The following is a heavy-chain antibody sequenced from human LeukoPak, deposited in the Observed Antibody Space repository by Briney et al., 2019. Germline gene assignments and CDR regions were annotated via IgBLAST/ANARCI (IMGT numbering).Heavy chain of an antibody. V-gene: IGHV3-20*04. CDR3: ARDQKNYYYMDV. CDR2: INWNGGST. Sequence: GVSLRLSCAASGFTFDDYGMSWVRQAPGKGLEWVSGINWNGGSTGYADSVKGRLTISRDNAKNSLYLQMNSLRAEDTALYYCARDQKNYYYMDVWGKGTTVTVSS. CDR1: GFTFDDYG. J-gene: IGHJ6*03.